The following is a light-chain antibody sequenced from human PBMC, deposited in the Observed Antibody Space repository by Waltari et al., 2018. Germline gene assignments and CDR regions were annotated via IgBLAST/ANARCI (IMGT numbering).Light chain of an antibody. Sequence: EIVMTQSPATLSVSPGERATLSCRASQSVSSNLAWYQQKPGQAPRLLIYGVSIRATGVPARFSGSGSGTEFTLSISSLQSEDFAVYSCHQYYSILRWTFGQGTAVEI. J-gene: IGKJ1*01. CDR2: GVS. CDR3: HQYYSILRWT. V-gene: IGKV3-15*01. CDR1: QSVSSN.